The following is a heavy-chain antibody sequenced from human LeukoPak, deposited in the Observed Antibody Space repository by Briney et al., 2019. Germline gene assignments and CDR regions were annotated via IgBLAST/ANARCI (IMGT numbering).Heavy chain of an antibody. J-gene: IGHJ4*02. CDR2: FDPEDGET. CDR3: ARGSCSGGICYSGEH. V-gene: IGHV1-24*01. Sequence: ASVKVSCKVSGYTLTELSMHWVRQAPGKGLEWRGGFDPEDGETIYAQKFQGRVTMTEDTSTDTAYMELSSLRSEDTAVYFCARGSCSGGICYSGEHWGQGTLVTVSS. CDR1: GYTLTELS. D-gene: IGHD2-15*01.